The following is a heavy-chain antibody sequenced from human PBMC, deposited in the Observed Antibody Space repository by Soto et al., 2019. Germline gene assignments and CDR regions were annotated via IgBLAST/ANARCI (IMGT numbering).Heavy chain of an antibody. CDR1: GFTVSSNY. CDR3: ARGPPGPLYAFDI. Sequence: GGSLRLSCAASGFTVSSNYMSWVRQAPGKGLEWVSVIYSGGSTYYADSVKGRFTISRDNSKNTLYLQMNSLRAEDTAVYYCARGPPGPLYAFDIWGQGTMVTVSS. CDR2: IYSGGST. J-gene: IGHJ3*02. V-gene: IGHV3-53*01.